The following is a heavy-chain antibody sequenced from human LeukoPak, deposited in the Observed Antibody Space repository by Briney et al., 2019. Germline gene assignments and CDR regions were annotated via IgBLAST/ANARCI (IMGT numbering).Heavy chain of an antibody. J-gene: IGHJ3*02. CDR3: AREATTVYDAFDI. CDR2: IYSGGST. Sequence: GGSLRLSCAASGFTVSSNYMSWVRQAPGKGLEWVSVIYSGGSTYYADSVKGRFTISRDNSKNTLYLQMNSLRAEDTAVYYCAREATTVYDAFDIWGQGTMVTISP. D-gene: IGHD4-17*01. CDR1: GFTVSSNY. V-gene: IGHV3-66*01.